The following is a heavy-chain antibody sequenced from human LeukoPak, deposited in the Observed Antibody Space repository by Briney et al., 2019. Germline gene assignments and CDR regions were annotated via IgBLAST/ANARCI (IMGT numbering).Heavy chain of an antibody. V-gene: IGHV3-23*01. J-gene: IGHJ5*02. CDR2: ISGSGGST. Sequence: GGSLRLFCAASGFTFSSYAMSWVRQAPGKGLEWVSAISGSGGSTYYADSVKGRFTISRDNSKNTLYLQMNSLRAEDTAVYYCAKDPNYYYGSGSYFWFDPWGQGTLVTVSS. D-gene: IGHD3-10*01. CDR3: AKDPNYYYGSGSYFWFDP. CDR1: GFTFSSYA.